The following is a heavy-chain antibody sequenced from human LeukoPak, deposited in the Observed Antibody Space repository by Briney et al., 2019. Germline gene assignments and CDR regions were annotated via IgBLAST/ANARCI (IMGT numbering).Heavy chain of an antibody. CDR2: INHSGST. D-gene: IGHD5-12*01. J-gene: IGHJ4*02. CDR1: GGPFSGYY. Sequence: PSETLSLTCAVYGGPFSGYYWSWIRQPPGKGLEWIGEINHSGSTSYNPSLKSRVTISVDTSKNQFSLKLSSVTAADTAVYYCARSPPSRYGVIFDYWGQGTLVTVSS. CDR3: ARSPPSRYGVIFDY. V-gene: IGHV4-34*01.